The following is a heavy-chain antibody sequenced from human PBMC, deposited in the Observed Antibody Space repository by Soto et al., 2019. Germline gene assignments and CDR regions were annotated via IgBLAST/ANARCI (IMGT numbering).Heavy chain of an antibody. CDR2: IYYSGST. D-gene: IGHD2-15*01. CDR1: GGSISSYY. Sequence: SETLSLTCTVSGGSISSYYWSWIRQPPGKGLEWIGYIYYSGSTNYNPSLKSRVTISVDTSKNQFSLKLSSVTAADTAVYYCARDRGGNSPYYYYYGMDVWGQGTTVTVSS. V-gene: IGHV4-59*01. CDR3: ARDRGGNSPYYYYYGMDV. J-gene: IGHJ6*02.